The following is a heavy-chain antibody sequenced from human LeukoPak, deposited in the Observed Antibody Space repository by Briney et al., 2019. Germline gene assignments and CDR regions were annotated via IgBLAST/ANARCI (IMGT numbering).Heavy chain of an antibody. D-gene: IGHD4-23*01. CDR1: GFTFRSYA. CDR2: IGHDGGGI. V-gene: IGHV3-23*01. J-gene: IGHJ4*02. CDR3: AKYAPPTTMVTRFFDY. Sequence: GGSLRLSCAASGFTFRSYAMSWVRQAPGKGLEWVSVIGHDGGGIQYADSVKGRFSISRDTSKNTLYLQMNSLRAEDTAVYYCAKYAPPTTMVTRFFDYWGQGTLVTVSS.